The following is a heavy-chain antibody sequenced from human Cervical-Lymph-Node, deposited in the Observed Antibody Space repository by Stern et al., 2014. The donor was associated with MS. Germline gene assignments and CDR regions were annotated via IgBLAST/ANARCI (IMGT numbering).Heavy chain of an antibody. J-gene: IGHJ4*02. Sequence: EVQLLESGGDLVQPGGSLRLSCEASGFTFSNYWMHWVRQAPGKGLVWVSRIDGGGTTTSYGDSVKGRFTISRDNAKNTVYLQMTSLRAEDTAVYYCARSSDYGSGIYGYWGQGTLVTVSS. CDR3: ARSSDYGSGIYGY. D-gene: IGHD3-10*01. CDR1: GFTFSNYW. CDR2: IDGGGTTT. V-gene: IGHV3-74*02.